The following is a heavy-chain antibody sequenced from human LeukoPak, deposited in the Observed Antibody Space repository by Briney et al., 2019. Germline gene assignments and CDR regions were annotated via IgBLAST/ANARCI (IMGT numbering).Heavy chain of an antibody. CDR3: ARNFRITILGVVTNGGQFDP. J-gene: IGHJ5*02. Sequence: SETLSLTCAVYGGSFSGYYWSWIRQPPGKGLEWIGEINHSGSTNYNPSLKSRVTISVDTSKNQFSLKLSSVTAADTAVYYCARNFRITILGVVTNGGQFDPWGQGTLVTVSS. CDR2: INHSGST. D-gene: IGHD3-3*01. V-gene: IGHV4-34*01. CDR1: GGSFSGYY.